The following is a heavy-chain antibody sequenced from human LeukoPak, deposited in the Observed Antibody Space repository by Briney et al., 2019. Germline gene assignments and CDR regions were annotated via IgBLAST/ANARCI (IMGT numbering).Heavy chain of an antibody. CDR1: GFTFTSYW. Sequence: PGGSLKLSSAASGFTFTSYWMHWVRQAPGKGLEWVAVIWYDGSNKYYADSVKGRFTISRDNSKNTLYLQMNSLRAEDTAVYYCARGDYYDSSGYSQYFQPWGQGTLVTVSS. J-gene: IGHJ1*01. CDR2: IWYDGSNK. CDR3: ARGDYYDSSGYSQYFQP. V-gene: IGHV3-33*08. D-gene: IGHD3-22*01.